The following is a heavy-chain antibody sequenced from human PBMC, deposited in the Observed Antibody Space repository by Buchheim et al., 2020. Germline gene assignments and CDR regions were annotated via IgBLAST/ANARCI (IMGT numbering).Heavy chain of an antibody. D-gene: IGHD6-13*01. CDR1: GGSISSSSYY. J-gene: IGHJ4*02. Sequence: QLQLQESRPGLVKPSETLSLTCTVSGGSISSSSYYWGWIRQPPGKVLVWIGSIYYSGSTYYNLSLKSRVTISVDTSKNQFSLKLSSVTAADTAVYYCARGIPGQQLVNWGQGTL. CDR3: ARGIPGQQLVN. V-gene: IGHV4-39*07. CDR2: IYYSGST.